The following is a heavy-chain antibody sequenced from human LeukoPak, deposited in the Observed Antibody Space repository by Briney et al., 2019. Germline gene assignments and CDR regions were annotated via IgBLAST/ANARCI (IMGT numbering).Heavy chain of an antibody. D-gene: IGHD3-10*01. Sequence: ASVKVSCKASGYTFTGYYMHWVRQAPGQGLEWMGIINPSGGSTSYAQKFQGRVTMTRDTSTSTVYMELSSLRSEDTAVYYCARVPYGSGSYPDFDNSYFAFDIWGQGTMVTVSS. V-gene: IGHV1-46*01. CDR2: INPSGGST. J-gene: IGHJ3*02. CDR3: ARVPYGSGSYPDFDNSYFAFDI. CDR1: GYTFTGYY.